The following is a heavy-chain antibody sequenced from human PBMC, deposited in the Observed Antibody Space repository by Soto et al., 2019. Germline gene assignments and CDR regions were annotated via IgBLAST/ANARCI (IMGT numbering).Heavy chain of an antibody. CDR2: VNRGGRT. V-gene: IGHV4-34*01. Sequence: TSETLSLTCGLSGAAFSDYTWSWVRQAPGGGLHWIADVNRGGRTNYSPSFERRLPISVNPSRNKVPHELRSVPAADTAIYYCGRFMEDNVWGSYRYLDLWGQGTLVTVSS. CDR1: GAAFSDYT. J-gene: IGHJ5*02. D-gene: IGHD3-16*02. CDR3: GRFMEDNVWGSYRYLDL.